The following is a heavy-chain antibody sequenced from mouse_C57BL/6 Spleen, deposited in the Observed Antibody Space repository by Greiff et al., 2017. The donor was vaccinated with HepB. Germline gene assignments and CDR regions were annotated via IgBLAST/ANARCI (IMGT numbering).Heavy chain of an antibody. J-gene: IGHJ2*01. CDR1: GYAFSSSW. V-gene: IGHV1-82*01. CDR2: IYPGDGDT. CDR3: AREGDLDY. Sequence: VKLQESGPELVKPGASVKISCKASGYAFSSSWMNWVKQRPGKGLEWIGRIYPGDGDTNYNGKFKGKATLTADKSSSTAYMQLSSLTSEDSAVYFCAREGDLDYWGQGTTLTVSS.